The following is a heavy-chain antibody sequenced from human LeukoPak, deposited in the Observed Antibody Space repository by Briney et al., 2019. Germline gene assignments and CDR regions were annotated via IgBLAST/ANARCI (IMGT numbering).Heavy chain of an antibody. J-gene: IGHJ6*02. Sequence: PGGSLRLSCAASGFTFSSYVMNWVRQAPGKGLEWVSSTSDNGVTRYYADSVKGRFTISRDNSDNTVYLQMNSLRAEDTAIYYCAKAPAPYYYYYGMDVWGQGTAVTVSS. CDR3: AKAPAPYYYYYGMDV. V-gene: IGHV3-23*01. CDR2: TSDNGVTR. CDR1: GFTFSSYV.